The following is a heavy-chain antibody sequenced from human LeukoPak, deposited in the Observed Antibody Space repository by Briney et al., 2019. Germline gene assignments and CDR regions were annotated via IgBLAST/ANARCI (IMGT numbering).Heavy chain of an antibody. CDR1: RFTFSTHW. CDR2: IKPDGSEK. D-gene: IGHD6-13*01. V-gene: IGHV3-7*01. CDR3: ATLSAAALDY. J-gene: IGHJ4*02. Sequence: GGSLRLSCLGSRFTFSTHWINWVRQTPGKGLEWVASIKPDGSEKFYLDSVRGRFTISRDNAKNSVYLQMNSLRAEDTAVYYCATLSAAALDYWGQGTLVTVSS.